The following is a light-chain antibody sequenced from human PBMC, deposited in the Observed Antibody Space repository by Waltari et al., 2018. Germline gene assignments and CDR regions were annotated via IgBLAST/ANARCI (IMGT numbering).Light chain of an antibody. J-gene: IGKJ1*01. CDR3: QQRDNWPWT. CDR2: DAS. Sequence: DIVLTQSPATVSLSPGERATLSCRTSQRVSSFVAWYHQKPGQPPRLLIADASNRASGIPDRITASGSGLDFTLTISSLEPEDVGVYYCQQRDNWPWTFGQGTKVEIK. CDR1: QRVSSF. V-gene: IGKV3-11*01.